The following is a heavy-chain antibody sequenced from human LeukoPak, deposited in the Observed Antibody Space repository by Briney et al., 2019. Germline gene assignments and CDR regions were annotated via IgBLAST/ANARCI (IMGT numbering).Heavy chain of an antibody. J-gene: IGHJ5*02. D-gene: IGHD2-8*02. V-gene: IGHV3-33*01. Sequence: SGGSLRLSCAASGFTFRSYGMQWVRQAPGKGLEWVAIKGRFTISRDNSKNTLYLQMNSLRAEDTAVYYCARGGVVAPPDSYGGAWFDPWGQGTLVTVSS. CDR1: GFTFRSYG. CDR3: ARGGVVAPPDSYGGAWFDP.